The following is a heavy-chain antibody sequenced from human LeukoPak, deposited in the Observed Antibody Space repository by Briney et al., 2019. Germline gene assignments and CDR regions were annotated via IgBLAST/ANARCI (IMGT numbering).Heavy chain of an antibody. V-gene: IGHV3-74*01. CDR1: GFTFRSYW. CDR3: ARATDDAFDI. Sequence: PGGSLRLSCAASGFTFRSYWMHWVRQAPGKGLVWVSPINSDGSSTSYADSVKGRFTISRDNAKNTLYLQMNSLRAEDTAAYYCARATDDAFDIWGQGTMVTVSS. J-gene: IGHJ3*02. CDR2: INSDGSST.